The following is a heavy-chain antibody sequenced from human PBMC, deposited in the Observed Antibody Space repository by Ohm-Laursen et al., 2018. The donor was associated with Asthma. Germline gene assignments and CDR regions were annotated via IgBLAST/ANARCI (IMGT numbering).Heavy chain of an antibody. Sequence: SLRLSCSASGFTFSYYSMIWVRQAPGTGLEWVSAISSNSDYIFYADSVKGRFTISRDNSKNTLYLQMNSLRAEDTAVYYCAKDHSLEGIAGYWGQGTLVTVSS. CDR3: AKDHSLEGIAGY. D-gene: IGHD6-13*01. CDR1: GFTFSYYS. J-gene: IGHJ4*02. V-gene: IGHV3-21*01. CDR2: ISSNSDYI.